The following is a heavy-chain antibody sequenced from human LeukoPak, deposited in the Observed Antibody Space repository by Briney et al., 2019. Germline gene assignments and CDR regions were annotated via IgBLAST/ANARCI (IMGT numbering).Heavy chain of an antibody. J-gene: IGHJ4*02. V-gene: IGHV3-23*01. D-gene: IGHD5/OR15-5a*01. Sequence: GGSLRLSCAASGFTFSSYAMTWVRQLPGKGLEWVSTISYSGTYYADSAKGRFTLSRDDSKNTLSLQMNTLRADDTAIYFCVKGLYDLDYWGQGTLVTVSS. CDR1: GFTFSSYA. CDR3: VKGLYDLDY. CDR2: ISYSGT.